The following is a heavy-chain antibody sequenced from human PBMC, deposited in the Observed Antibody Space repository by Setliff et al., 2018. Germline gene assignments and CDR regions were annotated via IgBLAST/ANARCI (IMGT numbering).Heavy chain of an antibody. CDR2: IRYDGSSK. D-gene: IGHD1-26*01. V-gene: IGHV3-30*02. Sequence: GESLKISCAASESTFNKYWMTWVRQAPGKGLEWVAYIRYDGSSKYYADSVKGRFTISRDNSKNSLYLQMNSLRAEDTAVYYCAKDGVGPTYTYFFDYWGQGTLVTVSS. CDR3: AKDGVGPTYTYFFDY. J-gene: IGHJ4*02. CDR1: ESTFNKYW.